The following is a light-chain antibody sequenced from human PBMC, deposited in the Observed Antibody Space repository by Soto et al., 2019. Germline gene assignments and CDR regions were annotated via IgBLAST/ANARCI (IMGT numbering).Light chain of an antibody. Sequence: DIQMTQSPSSLSASVGDRVTIACRASESIRDMLNWYQQKPGKAPMLLLSSASILQSGVPSRFSGSGSGTDFSLTISGLQPEDFATYFCPQSYSSPTFGPGTKVDLK. V-gene: IGKV1-39*01. J-gene: IGKJ3*01. CDR2: SAS. CDR3: PQSYSSPT. CDR1: ESIRDM.